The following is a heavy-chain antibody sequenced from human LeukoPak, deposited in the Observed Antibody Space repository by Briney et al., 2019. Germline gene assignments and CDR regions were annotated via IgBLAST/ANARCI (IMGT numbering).Heavy chain of an antibody. CDR2: INHSGST. CDR3: ALTVDYDSSGYYYEVQH. V-gene: IGHV4-34*01. CDR1: GGSFSGYY. J-gene: IGHJ1*01. Sequence: PSETLSLTCAVYGGSFSGYYWSWIRQPPGKGLEWIGEINHSGSTNYNPSLKGRVTISVDTSKNQFSLKLSSVTAADTAVYYCALTVDYDSSGYYYEVQHWGQGTLVTVSS. D-gene: IGHD3-22*01.